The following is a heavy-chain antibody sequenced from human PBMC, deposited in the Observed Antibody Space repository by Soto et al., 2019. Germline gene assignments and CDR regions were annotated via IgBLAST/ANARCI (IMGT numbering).Heavy chain of an antibody. V-gene: IGHV1-18*01. D-gene: IGHD3-10*01. CDR2: ISPYNGNT. Sequence: QVQLVQSGAEVKKPGASVKVSCKASGYTFTSYGISWVRQAPGPGLEWMGWISPYNGNTNYAQKLQGRVTMTTVTSTSTAYMDLRSLRSDDTAVYYCARGIGGWFGVAYYYGMDVWGQGTTVTVSS. J-gene: IGHJ6*02. CDR3: ARGIGGWFGVAYYYGMDV. CDR1: GYTFTSYG.